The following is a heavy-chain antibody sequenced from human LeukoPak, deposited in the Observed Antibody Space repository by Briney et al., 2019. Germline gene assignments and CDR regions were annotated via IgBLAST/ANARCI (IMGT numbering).Heavy chain of an antibody. CDR1: GFTFSSYG. D-gene: IGHD6-13*01. J-gene: IGHJ4*02. Sequence: PGGSLRLSCAASGFTFSSYGMHWVPQAPGKGLEWVAVLWYDGSNKYYADSVKGRFTISRDNSKNTLYLQMNSLRAEDTAVYYCARAGIAAAGTAGTFDYWGQGTLVTVSS. CDR2: LWYDGSNK. CDR3: ARAGIAAAGTAGTFDY. V-gene: IGHV3-33*01.